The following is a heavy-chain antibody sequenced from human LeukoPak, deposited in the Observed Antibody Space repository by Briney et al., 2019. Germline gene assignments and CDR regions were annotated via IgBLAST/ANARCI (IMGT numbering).Heavy chain of an antibody. J-gene: IGHJ4*02. D-gene: IGHD3-9*01. V-gene: IGHV4-34*01. CDR3: ARVLRYFDWLYKDLYYFDY. CDR1: GGSFSGYY. CDR2: INHSGST. Sequence: PSETLSLTCAVYGGSFSGYYWSWIRQPPGKGLEWIGEINHSGSTNYNPSLKSRVTISVDTSKNQFSLKLSSVTAADTAVYYCARVLRYFDWLYKDLYYFDYWGQGTLVTVSS.